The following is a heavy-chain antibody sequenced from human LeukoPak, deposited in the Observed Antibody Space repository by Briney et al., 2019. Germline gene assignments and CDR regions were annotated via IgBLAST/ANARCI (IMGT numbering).Heavy chain of an antibody. CDR3: AIEVATIYYFDY. CDR2: INHSGST. CDR1: GGSFSGYY. D-gene: IGHD5-12*01. J-gene: IGHJ4*02. Sequence: DPSETLSLTCAVYGGSFSGYYWSWIRQPPGKGLEWIGEINHSGSTNYNPSLKSRVTISVDTSKNQFSLKLSSVTAADTAVYYCAIEVATIYYFDYWGQGTLVTVSS. V-gene: IGHV4-34*01.